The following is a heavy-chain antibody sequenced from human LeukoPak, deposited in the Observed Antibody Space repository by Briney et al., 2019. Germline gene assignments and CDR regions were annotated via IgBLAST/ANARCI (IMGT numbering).Heavy chain of an antibody. Sequence: SETLSLTCTVSGGSISSSSYYWGWIRQPPGKGLEWIGGIYYSGSTYYNPSLKSRVTISVDTSKNQFSLKLSSVTAADTAVYYCARLGVAARDFDYWGQGTLVTVSS. V-gene: IGHV4-39*01. CDR1: GGSISSSSYY. J-gene: IGHJ4*02. D-gene: IGHD6-6*01. CDR3: ARLGVAARDFDY. CDR2: IYYSGST.